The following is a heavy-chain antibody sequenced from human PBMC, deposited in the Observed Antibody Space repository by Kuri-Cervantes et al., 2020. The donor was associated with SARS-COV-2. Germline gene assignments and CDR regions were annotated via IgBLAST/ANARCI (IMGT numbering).Heavy chain of an antibody. D-gene: IGHD6-19*01. J-gene: IGHJ6*03. V-gene: IGHV4-30-4*08. CDR2: IYYSGST. Sequence: LRLSCTVSGGSISSGDYYWSWIRQPPGKGLEWIGYIYYSGSTYYNPSLKSRVTISVDTSKNQFSLKLSSVTAADTAVYYCARSGWYSRGVTHYYMDAWGKGTMVTVSS. CDR1: GGSISSGDYY. CDR3: ARSGWYSRGVTHYYMDA.